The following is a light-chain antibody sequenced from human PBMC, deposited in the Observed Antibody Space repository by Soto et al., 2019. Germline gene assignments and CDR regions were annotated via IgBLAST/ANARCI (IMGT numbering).Light chain of an antibody. CDR3: SSYTSSSLSV. V-gene: IGLV2-14*01. Sequence: QSVLTQPAAVSGSPGQSITISCTRTSSDIGGHHFVSWYQQQSGKAPKLVIYEVTDRPSGVSDRFSGSKSGNTASLTISGLQPEDEADYYCSSYTSSSLSVFGTGTKLTV. J-gene: IGLJ1*01. CDR2: EVT. CDR1: SSDIGGHHF.